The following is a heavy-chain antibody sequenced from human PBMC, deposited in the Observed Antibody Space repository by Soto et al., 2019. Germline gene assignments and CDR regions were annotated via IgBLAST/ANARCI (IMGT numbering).Heavy chain of an antibody. V-gene: IGHV4-30-4*01. J-gene: IGHJ4*02. D-gene: IGHD6-19*01. CDR2: IYYSGSI. Sequence: QVHLQESGPGLVKPSQTLSLTCTVSGGSISSGDYYWSWIRQPPGKGLDWIGHIYYSGSIYYNPSLESRVTISVDTAKNRFSRKLSAVTAADTAVYYCARESIAVAANYFDYWGQGTLVTVSS. CDR1: GGSISSGDYY. CDR3: ARESIAVAANYFDY.